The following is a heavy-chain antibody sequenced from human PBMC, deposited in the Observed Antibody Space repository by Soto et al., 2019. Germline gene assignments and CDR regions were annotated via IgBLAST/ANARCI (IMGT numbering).Heavy chain of an antibody. V-gene: IGHV1-69*01. CDR2: IIPIFGTA. D-gene: IGHD3-22*01. CDR1: GGTFSSYA. J-gene: IGHJ4*02. CDR3: ARGGPYYYASSGYSGFDY. Sequence: QVQLVQSGAEVKKPGSSVKVSCKASGGTFSSYAISWVRQAPGQGLEWMGGIIPIFGTANYAQKFQGRVTITADEPTSTAYMELSSLRSEDTAVYYCARGGPYYYASSGYSGFDYWGQGTLVTVSS.